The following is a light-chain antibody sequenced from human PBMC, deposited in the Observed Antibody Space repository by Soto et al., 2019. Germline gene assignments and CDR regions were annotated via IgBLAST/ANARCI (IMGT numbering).Light chain of an antibody. CDR2: ATS. J-gene: IGKJ3*01. CDR1: QSLNRNY. Sequence: PGARASLSCRASQSLNRNYVAWYQQKVGQAPRLLIYATSGKATGIPDRFRGSGSGTEFNLTIARLEPEDFAVYYCQRYGLSPPFSFGPGTKVEIK. V-gene: IGKV3-20*01. CDR3: QRYGLSPPFS.